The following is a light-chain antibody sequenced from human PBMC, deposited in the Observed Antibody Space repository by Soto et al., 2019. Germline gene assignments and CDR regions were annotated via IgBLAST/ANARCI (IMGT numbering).Light chain of an antibody. CDR3: QQYHDYPRT. J-gene: IGKJ1*01. CDR2: DAS. CDR1: QTIDTW. V-gene: IGKV1-5*01. Sequence: DIQMTQSPSTLSASVGDRVTVTCRASQTIDTWLAWYQQKPGKAPKLLIQDASNLESGVPSRFSGSGSGTEFTLTISSLQPDDFATYYCQQYHDYPRTFGQGTEVEI.